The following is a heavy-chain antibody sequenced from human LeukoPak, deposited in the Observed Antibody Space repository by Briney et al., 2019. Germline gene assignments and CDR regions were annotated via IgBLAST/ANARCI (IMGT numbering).Heavy chain of an antibody. CDR1: GFTFSSYE. CDR3: ARMVGATIPEGAFDI. J-gene: IGHJ3*02. V-gene: IGHV3-7*01. Sequence: PGGSLRLSCAASGFTFSSYEMNWVRQAPGKGLEWVANIKQDGSEKYYVDSVKGRFTISRDNAKNSLYLQMNSLRAEDTAVYYCARMVGATIPEGAFDIWGQGTMVTVSS. CDR2: IKQDGSEK. D-gene: IGHD1-26*01.